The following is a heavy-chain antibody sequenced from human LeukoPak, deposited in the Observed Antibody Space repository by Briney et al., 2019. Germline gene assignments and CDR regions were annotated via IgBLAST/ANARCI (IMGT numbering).Heavy chain of an antibody. J-gene: IGHJ3*02. CDR1: AFTFSTTW. V-gene: IGHV3-74*01. CDR2: IISDGSFT. D-gene: IGHD4-17*01. Sequence: PGGSLRLSCAASAFTFSTTWMHWVRQAPGKGLVWVSRIISDGSFTTYADSVKGRFTISRDNAKNMLYLQMNSLRDEDTAVYYCAREGSSGFTVTNAFDIWGQGTMVTVSS. CDR3: AREGSSGFTVTNAFDI.